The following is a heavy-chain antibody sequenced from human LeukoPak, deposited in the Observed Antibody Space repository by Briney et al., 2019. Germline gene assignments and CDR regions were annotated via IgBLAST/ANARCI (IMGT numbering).Heavy chain of an antibody. D-gene: IGHD1-26*01. CDR1: GFTFSSYG. Sequence: GGSLRLSCAASGFTFSSYGMSWVRQAPGKGLEWVSAISGSGGSTYYADSVKGRFTISRDNAKNSLYLQINSLRAEDTAVYYCAREGDYFDYWGQGTLVTVSS. V-gene: IGHV3-23*01. J-gene: IGHJ4*02. CDR2: ISGSGGST. CDR3: AREGDYFDY.